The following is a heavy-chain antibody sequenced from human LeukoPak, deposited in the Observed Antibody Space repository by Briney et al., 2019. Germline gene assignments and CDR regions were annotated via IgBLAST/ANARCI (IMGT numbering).Heavy chain of an antibody. CDR3: ARERSPRGLPEGMDV. CDR2: IYSGGST. CDR1: GFTVSSNY. Sequence: PGGSLRLSCAASGFTVSSNYMSWVRQVPGKGLEWVSVIYSGGSTYYADSVKGRFTISRDNSKNTLYLQMNSLRAEDTAVYYCARERSPRGLPEGMDVWGQGTTVTVSS. J-gene: IGHJ6*02. V-gene: IGHV3-53*01. D-gene: IGHD3-10*01.